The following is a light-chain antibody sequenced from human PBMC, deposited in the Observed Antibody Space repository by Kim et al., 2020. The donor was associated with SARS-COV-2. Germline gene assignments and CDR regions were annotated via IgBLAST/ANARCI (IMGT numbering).Light chain of an antibody. Sequence: PGQRVTIFCSGSISNIGSNTGTWYQQLPGAAPKLLIYGDDLRPPRVPDRFSGSKSGTSASLAISGLQSEDEADYYCATHDESQVVFGGGTKLTVL. CDR2: GDD. V-gene: IGLV1-44*01. CDR1: ISNIGSNT. J-gene: IGLJ3*02. CDR3: ATHDESQVV.